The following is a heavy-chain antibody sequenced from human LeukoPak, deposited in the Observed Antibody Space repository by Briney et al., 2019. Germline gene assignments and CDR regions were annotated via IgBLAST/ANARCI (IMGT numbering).Heavy chain of an antibody. D-gene: IGHD3-3*01. CDR2: ISHDESNK. J-gene: IGHJ4*02. CDR1: GFTFTSHA. Sequence: QTGGSLRLSCAASGFTFTSHAMYWVRQAPGKGLEWVAVISHDESNKYYVVSVKGRFTISRDNSKNTLYLRMNSLRAEDTAVYYCARDIFDFSRTGTGRIADLPDYWGPGTLVTASS. CDR3: ARDIFDFSRTGTGRIADLPDY. V-gene: IGHV3-30*01.